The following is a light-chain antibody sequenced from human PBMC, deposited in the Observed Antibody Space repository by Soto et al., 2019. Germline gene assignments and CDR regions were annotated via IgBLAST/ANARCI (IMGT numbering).Light chain of an antibody. CDR2: DAS. CDR3: QQYNNWPPFT. V-gene: IGKV3-15*01. J-gene: IGKJ3*01. Sequence: EIVMTQSPATLSVSPGDRASLSCSASQSVCSKLAWYQHKPGQDPRLLIYDASTKATGFPARFSGSASGTEFTLTISSLQPEDFAVYYCQQYNNWPPFTFGPGTKVDIK. CDR1: QSVCSK.